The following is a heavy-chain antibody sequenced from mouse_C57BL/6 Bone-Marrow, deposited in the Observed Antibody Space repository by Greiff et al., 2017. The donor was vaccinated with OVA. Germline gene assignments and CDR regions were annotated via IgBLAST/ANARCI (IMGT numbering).Heavy chain of an antibody. V-gene: IGHV5-6*02. D-gene: IGHD1-1*01. CDR3: ARDYYGNY. J-gene: IGHJ2*01. CDR1: GFTFSSYG. CDR2: ISSGGSYT. Sequence: DVKLVESGGDLVKPGGSLKLSCAASGFTFSSYGMSWVRQTPDTRLEWVATISSGGSYTYYPDSVKGRITISRNNAKNTLYLQMSSLKSEDTAMYYCARDYYGNYWGQGTTLTVSS.